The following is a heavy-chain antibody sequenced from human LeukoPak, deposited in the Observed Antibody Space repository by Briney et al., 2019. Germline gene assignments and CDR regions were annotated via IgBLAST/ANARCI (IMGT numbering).Heavy chain of an antibody. D-gene: IGHD6-13*01. CDR1: GGSISSGSYY. CDR2: IYTSGST. J-gene: IGHJ6*03. CDR3: ARLSSWYVLLGYYDYMDV. V-gene: IGHV4-61*02. Sequence: SETLSLTCTVSGGSISSGSYYWSWIRQPAGKGLEWIGRIYTSGSTNYNPSLKSRVTISVDTSKNQFSLKLSSVTAADTAVYYCARLSSWYVLLGYYDYMDVWGKGTTVTISS.